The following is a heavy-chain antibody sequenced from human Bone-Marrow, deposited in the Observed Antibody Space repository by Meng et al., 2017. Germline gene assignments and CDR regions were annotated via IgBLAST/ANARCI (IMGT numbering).Heavy chain of an antibody. CDR2: ISYDGSNK. V-gene: IGHV3-30*04. CDR1: GFTFSSYA. J-gene: IGHJ6*02. D-gene: IGHD6-13*01. CDR3: ARGGIAAAGTGDYYYGMDV. Sequence: GSLRLSCAASGFTFSSYAMHWVRQAPGKGLEWVAVISYDGSNKYYADSVKGRFTISRDNSKNTLYLQMNSLRAEDTAVYYCARGGIAAAGTGDYYYGMDVWGQGTTVTVSS.